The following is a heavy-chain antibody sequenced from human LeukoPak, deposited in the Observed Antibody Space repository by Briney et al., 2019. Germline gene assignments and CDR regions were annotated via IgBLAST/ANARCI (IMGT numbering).Heavy chain of an antibody. Sequence: VGSLRLSCAASGFTFSSYSRNWVRQAPGKGLEWFSSISSSSSYIYYADSVKGRFTISRGNAKNSLYLQMNSLRAEDTAVYYCARAGRFLEWLLQDPDAFDIWGQGTMVTVSS. D-gene: IGHD3-3*01. J-gene: IGHJ3*02. CDR3: ARAGRFLEWLLQDPDAFDI. CDR1: GFTFSSYS. CDR2: ISSSSSYI. V-gene: IGHV3-21*01.